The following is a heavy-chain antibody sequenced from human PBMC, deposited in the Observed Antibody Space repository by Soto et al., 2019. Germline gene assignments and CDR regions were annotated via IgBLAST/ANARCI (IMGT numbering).Heavy chain of an antibody. CDR2: MNPNSGNT. D-gene: IGHD3-9*01. V-gene: IGHV1-8*01. J-gene: IGHJ6*03. CDR1: GYTFTSYD. CDR3: ARGGGSPRGTYYDILTGYYTYYYYYYMDV. Sequence: GASVKVSCKASGYTFTSYDINWVRQATGQGLEWMGWMNPNSGNTGYAQKFQGRVTMTRNTSISTAYMELSSLRSEDTAVYYCARGGGSPRGTYYDILTGYYTYYYYYYMDVWGKGTTVTVSS.